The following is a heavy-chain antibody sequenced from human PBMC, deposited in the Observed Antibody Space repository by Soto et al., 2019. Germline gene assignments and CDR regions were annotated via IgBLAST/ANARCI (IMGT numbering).Heavy chain of an antibody. J-gene: IGHJ6*02. V-gene: IGHV3-33*01. CDR3: VRDRIVLVPATAGMDV. CDR1: GFTFSSYG. D-gene: IGHD2-2*01. CDR2: IWYDGSNK. Sequence: QVQLVESGGGVVQPGRSLRLSCAASGFTFSSYGMHWVRQAPGKGLEWVAVIWYDGSNKYYADSVKGRFTISRDNSKNTLYLQMNSLRAEDTAVYYCVRDRIVLVPATAGMDVWGQGTTVTVSS.